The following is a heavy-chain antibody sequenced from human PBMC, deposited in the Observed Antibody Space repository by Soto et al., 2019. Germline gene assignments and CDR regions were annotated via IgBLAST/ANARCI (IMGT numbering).Heavy chain of an antibody. CDR3: ARTPLLYDYIWGSYRYPYYFDD. J-gene: IGHJ4*02. D-gene: IGHD3-16*02. CDR1: GYTFTSYY. V-gene: IGHV1-46*03. Sequence: GASVKVSCKASGYTFTSYYMHWVRQAPGQGLEWMGIINPSGGSTSYAQKFQGRVTMTRDTSTSTVYMELSSLRSEDTAVYYCARTPLLYDYIWGSYRYPYYFDDWGQGTLVTVSS. CDR2: INPSGGST.